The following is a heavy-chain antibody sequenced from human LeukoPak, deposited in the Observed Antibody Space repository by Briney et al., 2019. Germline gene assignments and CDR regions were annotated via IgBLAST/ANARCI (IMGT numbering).Heavy chain of an antibody. CDR1: GFTFDDYA. Sequence: GGSLRLSCVASGFTFDDYAMSWVRQAPGKGLEWVSVIYSGGSTYYADSVKGRFTISRDNSKNTLYLQMNSLRAEDTAVYYCARGSPASYDSSGYQDDAFDIWGQGTMVTVSS. D-gene: IGHD3-22*01. V-gene: IGHV3-53*01. CDR3: ARGSPASYDSSGYQDDAFDI. CDR2: IYSGGST. J-gene: IGHJ3*02.